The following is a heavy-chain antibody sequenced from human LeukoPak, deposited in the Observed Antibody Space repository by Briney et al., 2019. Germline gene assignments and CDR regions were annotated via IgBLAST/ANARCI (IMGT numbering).Heavy chain of an antibody. J-gene: IGHJ4*02. CDR3: AKDARYYGSGSYYSYFDY. D-gene: IGHD3-10*01. CDR1: GFTFSSYV. Sequence: GGSLRLSCAASGFTFSSYVMHWVRQAPGKGLEWVAIISYDGSNEYYADSVKGRFTISRDNSKNTLYLQMNSLRAEDTAVYYCAKDARYYGSGSYYSYFDYWGQGTLVTVSS. V-gene: IGHV3-30*18. CDR2: ISYDGSNE.